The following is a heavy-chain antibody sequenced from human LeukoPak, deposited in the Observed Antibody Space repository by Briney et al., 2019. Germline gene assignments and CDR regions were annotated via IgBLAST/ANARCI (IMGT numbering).Heavy chain of an antibody. CDR3: ARGVYSGYADWFDP. CDR2: INPNSGGT. D-gene: IGHD5-12*01. CDR1: GYTFTGYY. J-gene: IGHJ5*02. V-gene: IGHV1-2*02. Sequence: ASVKVSCKASGYTFTGYYMRWVRQAPGQGLEWMGWINPNSGGTNYAQKFQGRVTMTRDTSISTAYMELSRLRSDDTAVYYCARGVYSGYADWFDPWGQGTLVTVSS.